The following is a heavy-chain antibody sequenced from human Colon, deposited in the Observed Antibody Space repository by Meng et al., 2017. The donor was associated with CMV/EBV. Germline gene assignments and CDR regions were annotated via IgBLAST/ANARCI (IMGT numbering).Heavy chain of an antibody. Sequence: VLLLQSVAKLKNPGASGKVSCKASGYTFTGYFMYWVRQTPGQGLEWLGVINPITGGTNYAQKFQGRVTMTRDTSMNTAYMGLSRLRSDDTAVYYCASLSGGDFDYWGQGTLVTVSS. CDR1: GYTFTGYF. J-gene: IGHJ4*02. CDR3: ASLSGGDFDY. V-gene: IGHV1-2*02. D-gene: IGHD1-26*01. CDR2: INPITGGT.